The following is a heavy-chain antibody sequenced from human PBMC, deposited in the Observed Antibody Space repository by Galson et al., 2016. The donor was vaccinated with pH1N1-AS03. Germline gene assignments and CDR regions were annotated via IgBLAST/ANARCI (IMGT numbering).Heavy chain of an antibody. D-gene: IGHD3-10*01. CDR2: ISVYNGNT. CDR1: GYVFGSYR. Sequence: SVKVSCKASGYVFGSYRISWVRQAPGQGLKWMGWISVYNGNTNHEQNLQGRVTMSTDTSTTTAYMELRSLTSAETAVYYCARQTMVHYFDYWGQGTLVTVSS. V-gene: IGHV1-18*01. CDR3: ARQTMVHYFDY. J-gene: IGHJ4*02.